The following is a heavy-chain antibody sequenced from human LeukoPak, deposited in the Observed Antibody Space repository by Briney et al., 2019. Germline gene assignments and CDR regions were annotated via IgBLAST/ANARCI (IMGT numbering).Heavy chain of an antibody. J-gene: IGHJ4*02. V-gene: IGHV4-59*01. CDR2: ISDRGST. CDR1: GGSISAYY. Sequence: SETLSLTCTVSGGSISAYYWSWIRQPPGEALESIGYISDRGSTYYSPSLKSRATISADTSKNQISLKLTSVTAADTAVYYCARDVCSGGTCYLDYWGRGTLVSVSS. CDR3: ARDVCSGGTCYLDY. D-gene: IGHD2-15*01.